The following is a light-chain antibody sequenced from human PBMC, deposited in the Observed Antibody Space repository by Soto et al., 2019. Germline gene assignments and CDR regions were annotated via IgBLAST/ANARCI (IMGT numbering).Light chain of an antibody. CDR1: QTIDRH. Sequence: DIQMTQSPSSLSASVGDRVTITCRASQTIDRHLNWYQQKPGKAPKLLIYGASSLQSGVPSGFSGSGSGTDFTLTITSLQPEDFVTYYCQQGYNTPRTFGQGTKLEMK. V-gene: IGKV1-39*01. J-gene: IGKJ1*01. CDR3: QQGYNTPRT. CDR2: GAS.